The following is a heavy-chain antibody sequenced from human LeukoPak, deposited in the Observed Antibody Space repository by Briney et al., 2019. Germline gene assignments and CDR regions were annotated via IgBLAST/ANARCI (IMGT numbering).Heavy chain of an antibody. CDR3: ANAGQNEGGDY. Sequence: GGSLRLSCAASGFTFSSYAMSWVRQAPGKGLEWVSAISGSGGSTYYADSVKGWFTISRDNSKNTLYLQMNSLRAEDTAVYYCANAGQNEGGDYWGQGTLVTVSS. J-gene: IGHJ4*02. CDR2: ISGSGGST. V-gene: IGHV3-23*01. CDR1: GFTFSSYA. D-gene: IGHD1-26*01.